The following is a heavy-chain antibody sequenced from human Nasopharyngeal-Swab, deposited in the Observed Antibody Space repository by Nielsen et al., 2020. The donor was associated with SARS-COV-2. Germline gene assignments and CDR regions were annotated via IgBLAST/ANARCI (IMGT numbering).Heavy chain of an antibody. J-gene: IGHJ6*03. D-gene: IGHD2-15*01. Sequence: SVKVSYKPSGGTFNSYAFSWVRQAPGQGLEWMGRIIPVFGTTNYAQDFQGRVTITADKSTATAYMQLSSLRSEDTAVYYCARESGSSQYSAYYMDVWGKGTAVTVSS. CDR1: GGTFNSYA. CDR2: IIPVFGTT. V-gene: IGHV1-69*06. CDR3: ARESGSSQYSAYYMDV.